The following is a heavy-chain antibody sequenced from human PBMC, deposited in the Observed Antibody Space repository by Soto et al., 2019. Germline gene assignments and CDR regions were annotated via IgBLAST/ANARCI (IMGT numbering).Heavy chain of an antibody. D-gene: IGHD1-26*01. CDR3: AREIGSWSGSYWGVGDAFDI. Sequence: QVQLQESGPGLVKPSETLSLTCTVSGGSISSYYWSWIRQPPGKGLEWIGYIYYSGSTNYNPSLKSRVTISVDTSKNQFSLKLSSVTAADTAVYYCAREIGSWSGSYWGVGDAFDIWGQGTMVTVSS. V-gene: IGHV4-59*01. CDR1: GGSISSYY. J-gene: IGHJ3*02. CDR2: IYYSGST.